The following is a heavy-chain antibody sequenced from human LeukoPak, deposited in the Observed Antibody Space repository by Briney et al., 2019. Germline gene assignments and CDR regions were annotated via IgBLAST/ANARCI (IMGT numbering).Heavy chain of an antibody. D-gene: IGHD1-14*01. J-gene: IGHJ6*03. V-gene: IGHV3-49*04. CDR3: TRDAQPNNYYYYYMDV. CDR2: IRSKAYGGTT. Sequence: GGSLRLSCTASGFSLGDFGMSWVRQAPGKGLEWVGFIRSKAYGGTTEYAASVKGRFTISRDNSQNIAYLQMNSMQTGDTAVYYCTRDAQPNNYYYYYMDVWGKGTTVTVSS. CDR1: GFSLGDFG.